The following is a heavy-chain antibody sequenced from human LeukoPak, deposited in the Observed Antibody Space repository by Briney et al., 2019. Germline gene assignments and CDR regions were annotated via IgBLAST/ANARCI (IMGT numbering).Heavy chain of an antibody. J-gene: IGHJ4*02. CDR3: ARLGSSAPLYYFDY. V-gene: IGHV4-39*01. Sequence: SETLSLTCTVSGGSISSSSYYWGWIRQPPGKGLEWIGNIYYSGSTYYNPSLKSRFTIPADTSKNQFSLKLSSVTAADSAMYYCARLGSSAPLYYFDYWGQGTLVTVSS. CDR1: GGSISSSSYY. D-gene: IGHD6-19*01. CDR2: IYYSGST.